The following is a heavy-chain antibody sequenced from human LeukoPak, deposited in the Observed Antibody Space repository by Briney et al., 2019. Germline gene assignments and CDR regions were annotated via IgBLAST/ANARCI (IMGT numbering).Heavy chain of an antibody. CDR2: INHSGST. CDR3: ARGGRGFDP. Sequence: NPSETLSLTCAVYGGSFSGYYWSWIRQPPGKGLEWIGEINHSGSTNYNPSLKSRVTISVDTSKNQFSLKLSTVTAADTAVYYCARGGRGFDPWGQGTLVTVSS. CDR1: GGSFSGYY. V-gene: IGHV4-34*01. J-gene: IGHJ5*02.